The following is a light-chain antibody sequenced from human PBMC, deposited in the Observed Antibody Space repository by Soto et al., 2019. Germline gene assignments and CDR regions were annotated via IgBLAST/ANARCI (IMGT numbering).Light chain of an antibody. CDR2: DAS. CDR3: QQRSNWPRT. CDR1: QSVSSS. J-gene: IGKJ2*01. Sequence: EIVLTQSPATLSLSPGARATLSCRASQSVSSSLGWYQQIPGQAPRLLIYDASNRATGIPARFSGSGSGTDFTLTISSLEPEDFAVYYCQQRSNWPRTFGQGTKLEIK. V-gene: IGKV3-11*01.